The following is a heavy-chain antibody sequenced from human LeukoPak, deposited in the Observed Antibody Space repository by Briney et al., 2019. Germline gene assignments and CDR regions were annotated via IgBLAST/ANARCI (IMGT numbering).Heavy chain of an antibody. CDR2: IYTSGST. J-gene: IGHJ5*02. Sequence: SSETLSLTCTVSGGSISSGSYYWSWIRQPAGKGLEWIGRIYTSGSTNYNPSLKSRVTISVDTSKNQFSLKLSSVTAADTAVYYCARDGAWGSWFDPWGQGTLVTVSS. CDR3: ARDGAWGSWFDP. D-gene: IGHD3-16*01. CDR1: GGSISSGSYY. V-gene: IGHV4-61*02.